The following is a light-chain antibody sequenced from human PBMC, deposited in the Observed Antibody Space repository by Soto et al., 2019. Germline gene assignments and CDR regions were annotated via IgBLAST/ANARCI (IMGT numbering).Light chain of an antibody. CDR2: HVS. Sequence: QSVLTQPASVSGSPGQSITISCTGTSSDVGGYNYVSWYQQYPDKAPKLMIYHVSNRPSGVSNRFSGSKSGNSASLTISGLQAEDEADYYCSSYTSTSTYVFGTGTKLTVL. CDR1: SSDVGGYNY. CDR3: SSYTSTSTYV. J-gene: IGLJ1*01. V-gene: IGLV2-14*01.